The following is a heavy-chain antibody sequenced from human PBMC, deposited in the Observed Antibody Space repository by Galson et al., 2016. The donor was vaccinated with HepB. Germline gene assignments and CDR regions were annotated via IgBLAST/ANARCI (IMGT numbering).Heavy chain of an antibody. Sequence: SLRLSCAGSGFSFRSHGMRCYGMHWVSQAPGKGMEWVAFISYDGSNKYYSDFVKGRFTISRDNYKNTLYLQMDSRRTEDTAVYYGSKDAGGGGVTAIRYYFDSWGQGTLVTVSS. D-gene: IGHD2-21*02. V-gene: IGHV3-30*18. CDR2: ISYDGSNK. J-gene: IGHJ4*02. CDR1: GFSFRSHGMRCYG. CDR3: SKDAGGGGVTAIRYYFDS.